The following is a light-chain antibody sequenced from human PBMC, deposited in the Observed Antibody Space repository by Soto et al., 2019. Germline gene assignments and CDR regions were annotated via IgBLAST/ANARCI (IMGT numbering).Light chain of an antibody. Sequence: QSALTQPASVSGSPGQSITISCTGTSSAVGAYNYVSWYQHHPGNAPKLLIYDVSTRPSGVSNRFSGSKSGNTASLTISGLQAEDEADYYCSSYTTSTTRVFGTGTKVTVL. CDR1: SSAVGAYNY. V-gene: IGLV2-14*03. CDR2: DVS. J-gene: IGLJ1*01. CDR3: SSYTTSTTRV.